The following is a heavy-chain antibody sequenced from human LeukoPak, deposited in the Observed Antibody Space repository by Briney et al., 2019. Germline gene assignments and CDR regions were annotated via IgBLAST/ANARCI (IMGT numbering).Heavy chain of an antibody. CDR1: GDSFSSSSYY. V-gene: IGHV4-39*07. CDR3: ARRNRALRYFDWLSPFDY. Sequence: PSETLSLTCSVSGDSFSSSSYYWGWLRQPPGKGLEWIGEINHSGSTNYNPSLKSRVTISVDTSKNQFSLKLSSVTAADTAVYYCARRNRALRYFDWLSPFDYWGQGTLVTVSS. J-gene: IGHJ4*02. CDR2: INHSGST. D-gene: IGHD3-9*01.